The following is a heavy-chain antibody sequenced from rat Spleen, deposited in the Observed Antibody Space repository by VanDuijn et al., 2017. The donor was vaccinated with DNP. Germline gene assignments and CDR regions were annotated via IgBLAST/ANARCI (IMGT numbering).Heavy chain of an antibody. D-gene: IGHD4-3*01. CDR3: ARWNSGHFDY. CDR1: GFTFSDYS. CDR2: ITYDVTTT. V-gene: IGHV5-7*01. Sequence: EVQLVESGGDLVQPGRSLKLSCAASGFTFSDYSMAWVRQAPKKGLEWVATITYDVTTTYYRDSVKGRFTISRDNAKNTLYLQMNSLRSEDMATYYCARWNSGHFDYWGQGVMVPVSS. J-gene: IGHJ2*01.